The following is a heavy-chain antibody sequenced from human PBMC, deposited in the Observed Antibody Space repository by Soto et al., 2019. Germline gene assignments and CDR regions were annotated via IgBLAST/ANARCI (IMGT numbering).Heavy chain of an antibody. Sequence: QVQLVESGGGVVQPGRSLRLSCAASGFTFSSYAMHWVRQAPGKGLEWVAVISYDGSNKYYADSVKGRFTISRDYSKNTLYLQMNSLRAEDTAVYYCARVGTDIVVVPAANSYYYYGMDVWGQGTTVTVSS. CDR1: GFTFSSYA. CDR3: ARVGTDIVVVPAANSYYYYGMDV. CDR2: ISYDGSNK. V-gene: IGHV3-30-3*01. J-gene: IGHJ6*02. D-gene: IGHD2-2*01.